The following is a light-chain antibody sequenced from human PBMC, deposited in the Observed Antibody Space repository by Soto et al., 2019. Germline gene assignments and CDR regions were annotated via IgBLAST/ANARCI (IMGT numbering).Light chain of an antibody. CDR3: SSSTSSSPYV. V-gene: IGLV2-14*01. Sequence: QSVLTQPASVSGSPGQSITISCTGTSSDVGGYNYVSWYQQHPGKAPKLMIYEVSNRPSGVSNRFSGSKSGNTASLTISGLQAEDEADYYCSSSTSSSPYVFGTGTKVTVL. CDR2: EVS. CDR1: SSDVGGYNY. J-gene: IGLJ1*01.